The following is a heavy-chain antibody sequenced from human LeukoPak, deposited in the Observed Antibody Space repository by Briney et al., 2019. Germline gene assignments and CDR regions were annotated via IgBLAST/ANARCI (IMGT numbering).Heavy chain of an antibody. V-gene: IGHV1-2*02. Sequence: ASVKVSCKASGYTFTDYYMHWLRQAPGQGLEWMGWINPNSGGTNYAQKFQGRATMTRDTSISTAYMELSRLKSDDTAAYYCARDGSLDYWGQGTLVTVSS. CDR3: ARDGSLDY. CDR2: INPNSGGT. J-gene: IGHJ4*02. CDR1: GYTFTDYY. D-gene: IGHD5-12*01.